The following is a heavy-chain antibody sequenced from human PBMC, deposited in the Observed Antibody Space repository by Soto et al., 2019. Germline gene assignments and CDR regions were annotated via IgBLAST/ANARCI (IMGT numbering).Heavy chain of an antibody. CDR2: IKQDGSEK. J-gene: IGHJ6*02. D-gene: IGHD6-13*01. V-gene: IGHV3-7*01. Sequence: GGSLRLSCAAPGFTFSSYWMSWVRQAPGKGLEWVANIKQDGSEKYYVDSVKGRFTISRDNAKNSLYLQMNSLRAEDTAVYYCARDRRAGYGMDVWGQGTTVTVSS. CDR3: ARDRRAGYGMDV. CDR1: GFTFSSYW.